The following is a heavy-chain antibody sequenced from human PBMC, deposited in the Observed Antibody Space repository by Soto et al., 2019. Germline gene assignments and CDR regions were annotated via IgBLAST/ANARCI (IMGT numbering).Heavy chain of an antibody. J-gene: IGHJ4*02. D-gene: IGHD2-8*01. CDR3: ARQPNYCTNGVCYTWTSVAGSFDY. CDR1: GGSISSNSYY. CDR2: FYYSGST. Sequence: PSQTLSLTCTVSGGSISSNSYYWGWIRQPPGKGLEWIGSFYYSGSTYYNPSLKSRLTISVDTSKNQFSLKLSSVTAADTAVYYCARQPNYCTNGVCYTWTSVAGSFDYWGQGTLVTVSS. V-gene: IGHV4-39*01.